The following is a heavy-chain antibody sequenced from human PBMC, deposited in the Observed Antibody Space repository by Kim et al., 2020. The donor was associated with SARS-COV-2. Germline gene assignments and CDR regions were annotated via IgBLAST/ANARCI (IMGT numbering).Heavy chain of an antibody. CDR1: GGSISSGGYY. J-gene: IGHJ4*02. D-gene: IGHD3-10*01. CDR2: IYYSGST. Sequence: SETLSLTCTVSGGSISSGGYYWSWIRQHPGKGLEWIGYIYYSGSTYYNPSLKSRVTISVDTSKNQFSLKLSSVTAADTAVYYCARDPGYYYGLGSYGEFDYWGQGTLVTVSS. CDR3: ARDPGYYYGLGSYGEFDY. V-gene: IGHV4-31*03.